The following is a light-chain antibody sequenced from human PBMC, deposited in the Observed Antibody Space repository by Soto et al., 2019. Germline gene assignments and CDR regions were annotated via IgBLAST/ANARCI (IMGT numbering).Light chain of an antibody. CDR2: GAS. CDR1: QTVSDN. Sequence: EIVLTQSPAILSASPGERATLSCRASQTVSDNLAWYQQKPGQSPRLLIYGASTRATDIPVRFSGSGSGTEFTRTISSLQSADFVVYFCQQYNIWPPLYTFGQGPKL. V-gene: IGKV3-15*01. CDR3: QQYNIWPPLYT. J-gene: IGKJ2*01.